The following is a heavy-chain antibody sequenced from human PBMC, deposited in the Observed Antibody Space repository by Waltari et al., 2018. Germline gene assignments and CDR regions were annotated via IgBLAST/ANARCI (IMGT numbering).Heavy chain of an antibody. V-gene: IGHV3-33*01. D-gene: IGHD1-26*01. CDR2: IWYDGSNK. J-gene: IGHJ4*02. Sequence: QVQLVESGGGVVQPGRSLRLSCAASGFTFSRYGMPWVRQAPGKGLEWVAVIWYDGSNKYYADSVKGRFTISRDNSKNTLYLQMNSLRAEDTAVYYCARGGEVGLCFDYWGQGTLVTVSS. CDR3: ARGGEVGLCFDY. CDR1: GFTFSRYG.